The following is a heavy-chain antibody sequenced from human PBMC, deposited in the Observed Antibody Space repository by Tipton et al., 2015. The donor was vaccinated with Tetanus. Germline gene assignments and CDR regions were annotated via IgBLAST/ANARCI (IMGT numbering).Heavy chain of an antibody. CDR3: AKVCGTLRYSFDS. J-gene: IGHJ5*01. CDR2: SYAGGNYA. D-gene: IGHD1-26*01. Sequence: SLRLSCAASGFTLSRYPMNWVRQAPGKGLEWVSVSYAGGNYAYYADSVKGRFTTSRDDSKSTLFLHMTSLRVEDTAVYYCAKVCGTLRYSFDSWGQGTLVTVSS. CDR1: GFTLSRYP. V-gene: IGHV3-23*03.